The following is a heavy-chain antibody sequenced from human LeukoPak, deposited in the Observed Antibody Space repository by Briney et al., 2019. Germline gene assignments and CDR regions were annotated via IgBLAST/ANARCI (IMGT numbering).Heavy chain of an antibody. V-gene: IGHV1-8*01. CDR3: ARKVVYYYYYGMDV. CDR1: GYTFTSYD. Sequence: EASVTVSCKASGYTFTSYDINWVRPATGQGLEWMGWMNPNSGNTGYAQKFQGRVTMTRNTSISTAYMELSSLRSEDTAVYYCARKVVYYYYYGMDVWGQGTTVTVSS. CDR2: MNPNSGNT. D-gene: IGHD3-22*01. J-gene: IGHJ6*02.